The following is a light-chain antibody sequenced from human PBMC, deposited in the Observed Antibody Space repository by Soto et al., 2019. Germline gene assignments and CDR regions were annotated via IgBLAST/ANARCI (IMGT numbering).Light chain of an antibody. CDR1: QSVSSTS. CDR3: QQYDNWPWT. CDR2: GAS. J-gene: IGKJ1*01. Sequence: ELVLTQSPGTLSLSPEERATLSCRASQSVSSTSLAWYQQKPGQAPRLLIYGASTRATGIPDRFSGSGSGTDFTLTISSLQSEDFAVYYCQQYDNWPWTFGQGTKVDIK. V-gene: IGKV3-20*01.